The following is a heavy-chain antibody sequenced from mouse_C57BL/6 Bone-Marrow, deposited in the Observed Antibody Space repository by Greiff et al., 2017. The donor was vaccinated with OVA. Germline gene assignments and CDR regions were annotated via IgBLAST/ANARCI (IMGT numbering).Heavy chain of an antibody. D-gene: IGHD1-1*01. CDR1: GFNIKDDY. CDR3: TTRFYYYGSSLYYFDY. Sequence: EVQRVESGAELVRPGASVKLSCTASGFNIKDDYMHWVKQRPEQGLEWIGWIDPENGDTEYASKFQGKATITADTSSNTAYLQLSSLTSEDTAVYYCTTRFYYYGSSLYYFDYWGQGTTLTVSS. CDR2: IDPENGDT. V-gene: IGHV14-4*01. J-gene: IGHJ2*01.